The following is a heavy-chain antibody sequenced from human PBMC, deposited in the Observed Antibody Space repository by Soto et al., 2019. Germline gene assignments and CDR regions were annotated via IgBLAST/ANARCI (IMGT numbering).Heavy chain of an antibody. J-gene: IGHJ2*01. CDR2: INPDSGGT. V-gene: IGHV1-2*02. Sequence: GASVKVSCKASGYTFTDYYIHWVRQAPGQGLEWVGWINPDSGGTHLAQRFQGRVTMTSDTSINTAYMELCSLRSDDTAVYYCAIRTGQLAIISEFDGDWFFEVWGRGTLVTVSS. D-gene: IGHD2-2*01. CDR3: AIRTGQLAIISEFDGDWFFEV. CDR1: GYTFTDYY.